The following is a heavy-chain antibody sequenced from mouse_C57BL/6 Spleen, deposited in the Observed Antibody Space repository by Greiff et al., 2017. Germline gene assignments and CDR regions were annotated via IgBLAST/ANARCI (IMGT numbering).Heavy chain of an antibody. D-gene: IGHD1-1*02. V-gene: IGHV1-50*01. Sequence: VKLQQPGAELVKPGASVKLSCKASGYTFTSYWMQWVKQRPGQGLEWIGEIDPSDSYTNYNQKFKGKATLTVDTSSSTAYMQLSSLTSEDSAVYDCARGGGYPDYWGQGTTLTVSS. J-gene: IGHJ2*01. CDR3: ARGGGYPDY. CDR1: GYTFTSYW. CDR2: IDPSDSYT.